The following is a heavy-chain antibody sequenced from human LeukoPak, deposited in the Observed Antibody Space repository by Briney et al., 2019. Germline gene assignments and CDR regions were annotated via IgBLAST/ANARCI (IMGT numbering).Heavy chain of an antibody. J-gene: IGHJ3*01. CDR2: IDWDDDK. V-gene: IGHV2-70*11. D-gene: IGHD3-10*01. CDR1: GSSISTSVMY. CDR3: AQISTMGFAFDV. Sequence: SGPTLVNPTQTLTLTCTFSGSSISTSVMYVSWIRQPPGKALEWLARIDWDDDKYYSTSMKTRLTISKDTSKNQVVLTMTNMDPVDTATYYCAQISTMGFAFDVWGQGTMVTVSS.